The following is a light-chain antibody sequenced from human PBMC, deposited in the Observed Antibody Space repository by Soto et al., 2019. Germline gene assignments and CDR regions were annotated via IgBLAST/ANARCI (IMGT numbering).Light chain of an antibody. CDR3: SSFAGGNIYV. J-gene: IGLJ1*01. Sequence: QSALTQPPSASGSPGQSVTISCTGTSSDVGGYNYVSWHQQHPGKAPKLIIYDVTKRPSGVPERFSGSKSGYTASLTVSGLQAEDEADYYCSSFAGGNIYVFGTGTKVTVL. V-gene: IGLV2-8*01. CDR2: DVT. CDR1: SSDVGGYNY.